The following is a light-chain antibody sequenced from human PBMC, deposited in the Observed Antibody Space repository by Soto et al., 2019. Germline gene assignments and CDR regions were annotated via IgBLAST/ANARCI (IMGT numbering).Light chain of an antibody. V-gene: IGKV3-15*01. J-gene: IGKJ1*01. Sequence: IVMTQSPATLSVSPGERATFSCRASQSVSSNLVWYQQKPGQAPRLLIYDASTRATGIPARFSGSGSGTEFTLTISSLQSEDFAVYYCQQYNNWPRTFGQGTKVDIK. CDR3: QQYNNWPRT. CDR1: QSVSSN. CDR2: DAS.